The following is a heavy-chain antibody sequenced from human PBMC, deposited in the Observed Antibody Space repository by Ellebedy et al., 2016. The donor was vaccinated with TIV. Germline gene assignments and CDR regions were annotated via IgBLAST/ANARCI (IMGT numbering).Heavy chain of an antibody. V-gene: IGHV3-30*18. Sequence: GESLKISCAASGFTFSSYGLHWVRQAPGKGLEWVAVISYDGSNKYYADSVKGRFTISRDNSKNTLYLQMNSLRAEDTAVYYCAKDAVRYGGPDYWGQGTLVTVSS. CDR3: AKDAVRYGGPDY. CDR2: ISYDGSNK. D-gene: IGHD4-23*01. J-gene: IGHJ4*02. CDR1: GFTFSSYG.